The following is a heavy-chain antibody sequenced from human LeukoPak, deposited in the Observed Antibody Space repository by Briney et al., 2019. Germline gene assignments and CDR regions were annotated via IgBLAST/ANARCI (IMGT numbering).Heavy chain of an antibody. J-gene: IGHJ4*02. Sequence: PGGSLRLSCAASGFTFSSYWMNWVRQAPGKGLEWVANIKQDGNEKYYVDSVKGRFTISRDNAKNTLYLQMNSLRAEDTAVYYCARDGYSGYQDLGGYFDYWGQGTLVTVSS. V-gene: IGHV3-7*01. CDR3: ARDGYSGYQDLGGYFDY. D-gene: IGHD5-12*01. CDR1: GFTFSSYW. CDR2: IKQDGNEK.